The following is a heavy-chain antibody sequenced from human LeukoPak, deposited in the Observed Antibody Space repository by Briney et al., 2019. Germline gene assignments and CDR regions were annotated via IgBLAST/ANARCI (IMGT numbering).Heavy chain of an antibody. V-gene: IGHV4-34*01. CDR1: GGSFSGYY. CDR3: ARGVFWEAYGPVFDY. Sequence: SETLSLTCAVYGGSFSGYYWSWIRQPPGKGLEWIGEINHSGSTNYNPSLKSRVTISVDRSKNQFSLKLGSVTAADTAVYYCARGVFWEAYGPVFDYWGQGTLVTVSS. D-gene: IGHD1-26*01. CDR2: INHSGST. J-gene: IGHJ4*02.